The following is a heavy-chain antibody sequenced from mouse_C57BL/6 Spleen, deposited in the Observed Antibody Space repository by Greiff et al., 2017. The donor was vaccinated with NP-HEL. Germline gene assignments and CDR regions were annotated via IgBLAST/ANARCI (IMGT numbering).Heavy chain of an antibody. CDR2: ISSGSSTI. CDR1: GFTFSDYG. V-gene: IGHV5-17*01. CDR3: ARDYYGSSYVRFAY. Sequence: EVQGVESGGGLVKPGGSLKLSCAASGFTFSDYGMHWVRRAPEKGLEWVAYISSGSSTIYYADTVKGRFTISRDNAKNTLFLQMTSLRSEDTAMYYCARDYYGSSYVRFAYWGQGTLVTVSA. D-gene: IGHD1-1*01. J-gene: IGHJ3*01.